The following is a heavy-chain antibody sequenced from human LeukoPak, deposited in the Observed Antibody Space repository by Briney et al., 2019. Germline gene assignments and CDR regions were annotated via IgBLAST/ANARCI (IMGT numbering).Heavy chain of an antibody. V-gene: IGHV3-30*01. CDR3: ACLGATWLDY. J-gene: IGHJ4*02. Sequence: PGGSLRLSCAASGFTFSSYAMHWVRQAPGKGLEWVAVISYDGSNKYYADSVKGRFTISRDNSKNTLYLQMNSLRAEDTAVYYCACLGATWLDYWGQGTLVTVSS. CDR2: ISYDGSNK. CDR1: GFTFSSYA. D-gene: IGHD1-26*01.